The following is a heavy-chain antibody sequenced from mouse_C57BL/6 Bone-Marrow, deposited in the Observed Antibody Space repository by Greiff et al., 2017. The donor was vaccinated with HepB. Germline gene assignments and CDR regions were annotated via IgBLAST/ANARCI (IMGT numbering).Heavy chain of an antibody. D-gene: IGHD1-1*01. J-gene: IGHJ1*03. V-gene: IGHV5-4*01. CDR1: GFTFSSYA. CDR2: ISDGGSYT. Sequence: DVKLVESGGGLVKPGGSLKLSCAASGFTFSSYAMSWVRQTPEKRLEWVATISDGGSYTYYPDNVKGRFTISRDNAKNNLYLQMSHLKSEDTAMYYCARDPTVVATNFDVWGTGTTVTVSS. CDR3: ARDPTVVATNFDV.